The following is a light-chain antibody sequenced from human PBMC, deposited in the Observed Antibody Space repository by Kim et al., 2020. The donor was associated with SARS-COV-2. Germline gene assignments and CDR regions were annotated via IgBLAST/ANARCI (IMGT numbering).Light chain of an antibody. J-gene: IGLJ2*01. CDR1: SSNIGAGFR. Sequence: QSVLTQPPSVSGAPGQRVIISCTGSSSNIGAGFRLHWYQHLPGTAPKLLIFEDTNRPSGVPDRFSGSKSGTSASLTITGLQAEDEADYYCQSYDTSVNAVVFGGGTQLTVL. CDR3: QSYDTSVNAVV. V-gene: IGLV1-40*01. CDR2: EDT.